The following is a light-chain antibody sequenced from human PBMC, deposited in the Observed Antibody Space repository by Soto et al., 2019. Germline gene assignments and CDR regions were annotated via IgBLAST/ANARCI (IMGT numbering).Light chain of an antibody. J-gene: IGLJ1*01. V-gene: IGLV2-14*03. CDR3: SSYGSGNTHV. CDR1: SSDVGGYNY. CDR2: DVS. Sequence: QSVLTQPASVSGSPGQSITISCTGTSSDVGGYNYVSWYQQHPGKAPKLLIYDVSNRPSGLSNRFSGSKSGNTASLTISGLQAEDEADYFCSSYGSGNTHVFGTGTNVTVL.